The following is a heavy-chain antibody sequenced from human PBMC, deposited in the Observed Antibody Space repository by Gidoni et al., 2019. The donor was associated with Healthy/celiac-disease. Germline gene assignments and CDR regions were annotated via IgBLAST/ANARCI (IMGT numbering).Heavy chain of an antibody. D-gene: IGHD3-10*01. V-gene: IGHV4-61*02. J-gene: IGHJ3*02. CDR3: ARDLAMVRGVIGTAFDI. Sequence: QVQLQESGPGLVKPSQTLSLTCTVSGGSISSGSYYWSWIRQPARKGLEWIGRIYTSGSTNYNPSLKSRVTISVDTSKNQFSLKLSSVTAADTAVYYCARDLAMVRGVIGTAFDIWGQGTMVTVSS. CDR2: IYTSGST. CDR1: GGSISSGSYY.